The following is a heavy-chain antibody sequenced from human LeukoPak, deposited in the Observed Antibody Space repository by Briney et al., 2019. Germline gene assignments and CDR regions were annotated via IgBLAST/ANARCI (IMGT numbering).Heavy chain of an antibody. CDR3: ARISNSGYSYVHLIFDY. J-gene: IGHJ4*02. Sequence: PSETLSLTCTVSRGSISSYYWSWIRQPPGQGLEWIGYIYYSGSTDYNPSLKSRVTISVDTSKNQFSLKLSSVTAADTAVYYCARISNSGYSYVHLIFDYWGQGTLVTVSS. CDR1: RGSISSYY. D-gene: IGHD5-18*01. CDR2: IYYSGST. V-gene: IGHV4-59*08.